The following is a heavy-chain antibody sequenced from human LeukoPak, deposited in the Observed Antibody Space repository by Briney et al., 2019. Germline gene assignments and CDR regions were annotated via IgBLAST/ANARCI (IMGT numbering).Heavy chain of an antibody. CDR3: ATELYSSGNY. CDR2: MNPSSGNT. V-gene: IGHV1-8*01. D-gene: IGHD6-19*01. CDR1: GYTFSSHD. J-gene: IGHJ4*02. Sequence: ASVKVSCKASGYTFSSHDINWVRQATGQGLEWMGWMNPSSGNTGYAQKFQGRVTMTRNTSISTFYMELSSLRSEDTAVYYCATELYSSGNYWGQGTLVTVSS.